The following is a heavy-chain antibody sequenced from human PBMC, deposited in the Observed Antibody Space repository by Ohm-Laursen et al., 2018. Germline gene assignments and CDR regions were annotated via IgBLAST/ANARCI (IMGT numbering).Heavy chain of an antibody. CDR3: ARLGIAELLHWFDP. D-gene: IGHD3-10*01. J-gene: IGHJ5*02. CDR2: INHSGST. CDR1: GGSFSSYY. V-gene: IGHV4-34*01. Sequence: TLSLTCVVYGGSFSSYYWSWIRQPPGKGLEWIGEINHSGSTNYNPSLKSRVTISVDTSKNQFSLKLSSVTAADTAVYYCARLGIAELLHWFDPWGQGTLVTVSS.